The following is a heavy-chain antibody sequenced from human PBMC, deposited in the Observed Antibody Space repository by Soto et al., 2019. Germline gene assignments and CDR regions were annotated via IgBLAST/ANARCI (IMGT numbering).Heavy chain of an antibody. CDR2: IIPIFGTS. Sequence: QVQLVQSGAEVKKPGSSVKVSCKASGGTFSNYALSWVRQAPGQGLEWVGGIIPIFGTSNYAQNFQGRVTITADEPTCTASMEVRSLRSEDTAVYYCARVGRTGFYGMDVWGQGTTVNVSS. CDR1: GGTFSNYA. D-gene: IGHD3-10*01. CDR3: ARVGRTGFYGMDV. J-gene: IGHJ6*02. V-gene: IGHV1-69*01.